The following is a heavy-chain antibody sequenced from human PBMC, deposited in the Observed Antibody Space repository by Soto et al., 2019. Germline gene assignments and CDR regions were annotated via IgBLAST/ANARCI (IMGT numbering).Heavy chain of an antibody. D-gene: IGHD3-10*01. Sequence: SETLSLTCTVSGGSISSGDYYWSWIRQPPGKGLEWIGYIYYSGSTYYNPSLKSRVTISVDTSKNQFSLKLSSVTAADTAVYYCARDSGDYDSGSDNFDYWGQGTLVTVSS. CDR3: ARDSGDYDSGSDNFDY. J-gene: IGHJ4*02. CDR2: IYYSGST. V-gene: IGHV4-30-4*01. CDR1: GGSISSGDYY.